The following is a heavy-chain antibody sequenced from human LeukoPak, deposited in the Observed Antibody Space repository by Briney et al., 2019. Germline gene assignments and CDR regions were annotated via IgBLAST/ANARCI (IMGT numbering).Heavy chain of an antibody. CDR3: ARDTSGYCSTSRCYGSWYFDL. J-gene: IGHJ2*01. CDR1: GFTVSSNY. D-gene: IGHD2-2*01. Sequence: GGSLRLSCAASGFTVSSNYINWVRQAPGKGLEWVSVLYSGGDTYYADSVKGRFTVSRDNSKNTLYLQVNSLGAEDTAVYYCARDTSGYCSTSRCYGSWYFDLWGRGTLVTVSS. CDR2: LYSGGDT. V-gene: IGHV3-53*01.